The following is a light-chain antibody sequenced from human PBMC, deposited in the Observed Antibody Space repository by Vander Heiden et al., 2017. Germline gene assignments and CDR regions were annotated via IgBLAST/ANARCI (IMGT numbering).Light chain of an antibody. CDR1: QTISSY. CDR3: QRSDSPPRS. J-gene: IGKJ1*01. V-gene: IGKV1-39*01. Sequence: DIPITPSPSSLSASVGDSVTITCRASQTISSYLNWYQQTPGKAPKLLIYAASTLERGVPSRFSGRGSGTYFTLIISRLQREDFATYYCQRSDSPPRSFGPGTTVELK. CDR2: AAS.